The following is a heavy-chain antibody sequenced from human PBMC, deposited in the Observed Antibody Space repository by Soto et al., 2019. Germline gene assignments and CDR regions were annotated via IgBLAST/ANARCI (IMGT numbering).Heavy chain of an antibody. V-gene: IGHV4-34*01. CDR3: ARRGDYYDSRGDAFDI. D-gene: IGHD3-22*01. Sequence: LSLTCAVYGGSFSDYYWSWIRQPPGKGLEWIGEINHSGSTNYNPSLKSRITISVDTSKNQFSLKLSSVTAADTAVYYCARRGDYYDSRGDAFDIWGQGTMVTVSS. J-gene: IGHJ3*02. CDR1: GGSFSDYY. CDR2: INHSGST.